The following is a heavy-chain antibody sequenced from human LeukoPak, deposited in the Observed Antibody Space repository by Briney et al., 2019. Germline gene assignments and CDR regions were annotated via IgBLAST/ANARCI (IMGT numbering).Heavy chain of an antibody. D-gene: IGHD6-19*01. CDR1: GFTFGDHA. V-gene: IGHV3-9*01. J-gene: IGHJ4*02. CDR2: INWNSGST. CDR3: ARDTGGSSGWYTSRYPVDY. Sequence: PGGSLRLSCAASGFTFGDHAMPWVRQAPGKGLEWVSGINWNSGSTGYADSVKGRFTISRDNAKNSLSLQINSLRAEDTALYYCARDTGGSSGWYTSRYPVDYWGQGTLVTVSS.